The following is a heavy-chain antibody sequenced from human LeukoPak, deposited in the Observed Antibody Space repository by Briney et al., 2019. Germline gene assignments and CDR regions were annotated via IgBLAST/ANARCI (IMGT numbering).Heavy chain of an antibody. D-gene: IGHD3-16*01. Sequence: PSETLSLTCTVSSGSISTGSYYWGWLRQPPGKGLEWIGTIYYSGSTYYNPSLKSRVAISVDTSKNQFSLKLSSVTAADTAVYYCARSVGDPSDHWGQGTLVTVSS. V-gene: IGHV4-39*01. CDR2: IYYSGST. CDR3: ARSVGDPSDH. J-gene: IGHJ4*02. CDR1: SGSISTGSYY.